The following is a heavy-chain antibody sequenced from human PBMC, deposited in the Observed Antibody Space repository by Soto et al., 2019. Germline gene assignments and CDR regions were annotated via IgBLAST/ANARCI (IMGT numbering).Heavy chain of an antibody. CDR2: MNPNSGNT. CDR3: ARDAISAEGYGMDV. V-gene: IGHV1-8*01. Sequence: GASVKVSCKASGYTFTSYDINWVRQATGQGLEWMGWMNPNSGNTGYAQKFQGRVTIIADESTSTAYMELSSLRSEDTAVYYCARDAISAEGYGMDVWGQGTTVTVSS. D-gene: IGHD3-3*01. CDR1: GYTFTSYD. J-gene: IGHJ6*02.